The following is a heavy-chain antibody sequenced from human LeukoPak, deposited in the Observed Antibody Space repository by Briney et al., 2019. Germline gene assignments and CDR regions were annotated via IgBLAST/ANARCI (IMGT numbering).Heavy chain of an antibody. V-gene: IGHV4-61*02. CDR2: IYTSGST. CDR3: ASQPLHYYGSGSYRDRTITFDY. CDR1: GGSISSGSYY. D-gene: IGHD3-10*01. J-gene: IGHJ4*02. Sequence: SETLSLTCTVSGGSISSGSYYWSWIRQPAGKGLEWIGRIYTSGSTNYNPSLKSRVTISVDTSKNQFSLKLSSVTAADTAVYYCASQPLHYYGSGSYRDRTITFDYWGQGTLVTVSS.